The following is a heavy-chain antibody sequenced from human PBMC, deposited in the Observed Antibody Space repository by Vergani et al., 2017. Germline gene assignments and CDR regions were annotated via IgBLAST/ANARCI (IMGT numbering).Heavy chain of an antibody. D-gene: IGHD5-12*01. CDR3: VRARCSGPCFMANWFDS. J-gene: IGHJ5*01. V-gene: IGHV3-74*01. CDR1: GFSFSGYW. Sequence: EVQLVESGGGLIHPGGSLRLSCEGSGFSFSGYWMHWVRQSPEKGLVWVSRIKSDGSITNYADSEKGRFTISRDNAKNTLYLEMNSLRGDDTAIYYCVRARCSGPCFMANWFDSWGQGTLVTVSS. CDR2: IKSDGSIT.